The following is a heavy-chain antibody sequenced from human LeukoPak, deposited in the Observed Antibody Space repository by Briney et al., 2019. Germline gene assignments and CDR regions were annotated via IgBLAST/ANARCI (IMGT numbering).Heavy chain of an antibody. V-gene: IGHV3-53*01. CDR3: ASWPGGWYGEDS. CDR1: GVTVSNNF. J-gene: IGHJ4*02. CDR2: ICGGGST. Sequence: GGSLRLSCAASGVTVSNNFMSWVRQAPGKGLEWVSVICGGGSTYYADSVKGRFTISRDTSKNTLYLQMNSLRAEDTAVYYCASWPGGWYGEDSWGQGTLVTVSS. D-gene: IGHD6-19*01.